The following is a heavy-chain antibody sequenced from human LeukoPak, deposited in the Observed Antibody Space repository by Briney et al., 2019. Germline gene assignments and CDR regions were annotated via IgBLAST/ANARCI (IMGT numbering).Heavy chain of an antibody. D-gene: IGHD5-24*01. CDR2: IYSGGST. Sequence: PGGSLRLSCAASGFTDSSNYMSWVRQAPGKGLEWVSAIYSGGSTYYADSVKGRFTISRDNSKNTLYLQMNSLRAEDTAVYYCAHVESDYWGQGTLVTVSS. V-gene: IGHV3-53*01. J-gene: IGHJ4*02. CDR1: GFTDSSNY. CDR3: AHVESDY.